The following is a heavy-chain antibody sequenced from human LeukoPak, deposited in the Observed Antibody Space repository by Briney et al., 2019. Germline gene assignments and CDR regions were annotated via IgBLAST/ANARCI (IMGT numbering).Heavy chain of an antibody. Sequence: GGSLRLSCAASGFTFSSYGMHWVRQAPGKGLEWVAFIRYDGSNKYYVDSVKGRFTISRDNSKNTLYLQMNSLRAEDTAVYYCAKVSYYYDSSGSYWGQGTLVTVSS. V-gene: IGHV3-30*02. CDR1: GFTFSSYG. CDR3: AKVSYYYDSSGSY. D-gene: IGHD3-22*01. J-gene: IGHJ4*02. CDR2: IRYDGSNK.